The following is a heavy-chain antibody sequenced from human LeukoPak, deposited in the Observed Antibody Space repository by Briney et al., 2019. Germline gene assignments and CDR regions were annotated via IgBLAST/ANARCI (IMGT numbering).Heavy chain of an antibody. CDR2: MNPNSGNT. J-gene: IGHJ4*02. CDR1: GYTFTSYD. Sequence: ASVKVSCKASGYTFTSYDINWVRQATGQGLEWMGWMNPNSGNTGYAQKFQGRVTMTRNTSISTAYMELSSLRSEDTAVYYCARVRAFYVWGSYRPPYYFDYWGQGTLVTVSS. D-gene: IGHD3-16*02. CDR3: ARVRAFYVWGSYRPPYYFDY. V-gene: IGHV1-8*01.